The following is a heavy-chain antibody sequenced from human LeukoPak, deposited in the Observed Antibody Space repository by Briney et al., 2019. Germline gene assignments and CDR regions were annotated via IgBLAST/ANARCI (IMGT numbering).Heavy chain of an antibody. D-gene: IGHD1-26*01. CDR2: LDPEDGEM. J-gene: IGHJ4*02. CDR3: ATGRTKWDLLNY. CDR1: GYTLTELS. Sequence: ASVKVSCKVSGYTLTELSLHWVRQAPGKGREWMGGLDPEDGEMIYSQKFQGRVTMTEDTSTDIAYMEMSSLRSEDTAVYYCATGRTKWDLLNYWGQGTLVTVSS. V-gene: IGHV1-24*01.